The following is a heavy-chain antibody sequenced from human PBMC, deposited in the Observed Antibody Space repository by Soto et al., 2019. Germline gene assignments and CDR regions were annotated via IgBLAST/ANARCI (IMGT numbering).Heavy chain of an antibody. CDR1: GGSISRSSYY. V-gene: IGHV4-39*01. D-gene: IGHD2-2*01. CDR2: IHYSGSA. Sequence: SETLSLTCTVSGGSISRSSYYWGWIRQPPGKGLEWIGSIHYSGSAYYNPSLKSRVTISVDTSKNQFSLKLSSVTAADTALYYCASGGYKLLLGFDYWGQGTLVTVSS. CDR3: ASGGYKLLLGFDY. J-gene: IGHJ4*02.